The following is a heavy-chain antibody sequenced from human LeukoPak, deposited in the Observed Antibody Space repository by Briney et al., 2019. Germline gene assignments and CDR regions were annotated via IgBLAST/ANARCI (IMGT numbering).Heavy chain of an antibody. CDR3: ARDGTVWGGNHYYYYGMDV. Sequence: ASLKVSCKASGYTFTGYYIHWVRQAPGQGLEWMGWINPNSSGTNYAQKFQGWVTMTRDTSISTVYMELSRLRSDDTAVYYCARDGTVWGGNHYYYYGMDVWGQGTTVTVSS. V-gene: IGHV1-2*04. D-gene: IGHD3-16*01. CDR1: GYTFTGYY. CDR2: INPNSSGT. J-gene: IGHJ6*02.